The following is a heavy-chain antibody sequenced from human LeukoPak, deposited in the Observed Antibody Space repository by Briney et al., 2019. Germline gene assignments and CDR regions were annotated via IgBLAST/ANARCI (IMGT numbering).Heavy chain of an antibody. CDR2: INPSGGST. D-gene: IGHD3-10*01. J-gene: IGHJ6*04. V-gene: IGHV1-46*01. Sequence: ASVKVSCKASGYTFTSYYIHWVRQAPGQGLEWMGIINPSGGSTSYAQKFQGRVTMTRDTSTSTVYMELSGLRSEDTAVYYCARDLEGTASGSYYRASMDVWGKGTTVTVSS. CDR1: GYTFTSYY. CDR3: ARDLEGTASGSYYRASMDV.